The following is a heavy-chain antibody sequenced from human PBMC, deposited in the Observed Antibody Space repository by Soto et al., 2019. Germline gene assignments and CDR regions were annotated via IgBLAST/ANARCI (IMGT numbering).Heavy chain of an antibody. J-gene: IGHJ6*02. CDR2: IIPIFGTA. D-gene: IGHD3-22*01. Sequence: QVQLVQSGAEVKKPGSSVKVSCKASGGTFSSYAISWVRQAPGQGLEWMGGIIPIFGTANYAQKFQGRVTITADESTSTAYMELSSLRSEDTAVYYCARAYYDSSGYLGYYYGMDVWGQWTTVTVSS. V-gene: IGHV1-69*01. CDR3: ARAYYDSSGYLGYYYGMDV. CDR1: GGTFSSYA.